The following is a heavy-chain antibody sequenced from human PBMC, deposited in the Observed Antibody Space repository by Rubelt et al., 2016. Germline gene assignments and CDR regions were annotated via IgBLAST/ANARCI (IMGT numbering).Heavy chain of an antibody. D-gene: IGHD3-3*01. CDR2: IYYSGST. J-gene: IGHJ4*02. Sequence: KESGPTLVKPTQTLTLTCTFSGFSLSTSGVAVGWIRQPPGKGLEWIGSIYYSGSTYYNPSLKSRVTISIDTSKNQFSLNLSAGTAADTAVYYCARGYDVWSGYWDCWGRGTLVTVSS. V-gene: IGHV4-39*07. CDR3: ARGYDVWSGYWDC. CDR1: GFSLSTSGVA.